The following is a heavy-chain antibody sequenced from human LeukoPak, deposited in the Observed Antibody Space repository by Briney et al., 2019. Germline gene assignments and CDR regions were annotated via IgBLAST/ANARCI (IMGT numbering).Heavy chain of an antibody. CDR1: GFSINNGHY. J-gene: IGHJ4*02. V-gene: IGHV4-38-2*02. CDR3: ARGLYFNGLVDY. D-gene: IGHD2-8*01. CDR2: IYHSGST. Sequence: SETLSLTCSVSGFSINNGHYWGWIRQPPGKGLEWIGTIYHSGSTYYNPSLKSRVTISVDTSKNQFSLKLSSVTAADTAVYYCARGLYFNGLVDYWGQGTLVTVSS.